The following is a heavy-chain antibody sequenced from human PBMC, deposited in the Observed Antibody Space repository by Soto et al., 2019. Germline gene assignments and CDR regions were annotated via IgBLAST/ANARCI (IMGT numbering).Heavy chain of an antibody. V-gene: IGHV1-46*04. D-gene: IGHD2-21*02. CDR3: GRGLVVTAIDY. CDR1: GFSLTNYY. J-gene: IGHJ4*02. CDR2: INPNGGAT. Sequence: ASVKVSCKASGFSLTNYYLHWVRQAPGQGLEWMGIINPNGGATTYSQKLQGRFTMTWDTSTSTLYMELSSLRSEDTAVYYCGRGLVVTAIDYWGQGTLVTVSS.